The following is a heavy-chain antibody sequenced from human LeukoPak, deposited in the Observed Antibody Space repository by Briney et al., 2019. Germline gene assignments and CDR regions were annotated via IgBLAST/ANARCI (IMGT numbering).Heavy chain of an antibody. CDR3: ARGFWGTQDAFDI. CDR1: GGSISSYY. CDR2: IYYSGST. V-gene: IGHV4-59*01. J-gene: IGHJ3*02. D-gene: IGHD3-16*01. Sequence: PSETLSLTCTVSGGSISSYYWSWIRQPPGKGLGWIGYIYYSGSTNYNPSLKSRVTISVDTSKNQFSLKLSSVTAADTAVYYCARGFWGTQDAFDIWGQGTMVTVSS.